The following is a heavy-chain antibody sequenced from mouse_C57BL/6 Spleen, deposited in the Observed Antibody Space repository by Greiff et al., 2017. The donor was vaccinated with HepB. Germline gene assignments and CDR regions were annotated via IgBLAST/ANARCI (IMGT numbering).Heavy chain of an antibody. V-gene: IGHV1-55*01. D-gene: IGHD2-3*01. Sequence: QVQLQQPGAELVKPGASVKMSCKASGYTFTSYWITWVKQRPGQGLEWIGDIYPGSGSTNYNEKFKSKATLTVDTSSSTAYMQLSSLTSEDSAGYYCASDEGYYTYYFDYWGQGTTPTVSS. CDR3: ASDEGYYTYYFDY. J-gene: IGHJ2*01. CDR1: GYTFTSYW. CDR2: IYPGSGST.